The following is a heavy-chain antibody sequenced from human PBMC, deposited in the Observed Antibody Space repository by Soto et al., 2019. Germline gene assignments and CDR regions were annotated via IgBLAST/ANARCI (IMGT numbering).Heavy chain of an antibody. V-gene: IGHV1-3*01. Sequence: ASLKVSCKASGYTFTSYAMHWVRQAPGQRLEWMGWINAGNGNTKYSQKFQGRVTITRDTSASTAYMELSSLRSEDTAVYYCASPTTGLHFDYWGQGTLVNVSS. D-gene: IGHD4-17*01. CDR2: INAGNGNT. J-gene: IGHJ4*02. CDR1: GYTFTSYA. CDR3: ASPTTGLHFDY.